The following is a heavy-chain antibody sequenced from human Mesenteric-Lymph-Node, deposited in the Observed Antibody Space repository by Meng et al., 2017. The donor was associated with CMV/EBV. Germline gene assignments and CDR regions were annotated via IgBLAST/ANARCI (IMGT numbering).Heavy chain of an antibody. Sequence: GESLKISCAASGFTFSSYSMNWVRQAPGKGLEWVSSISSSSSYIYYADSVKGRFTISRDNAKNSLYLQMNSLRAEDTAVYYCACDPDTDSSGPDGVWGQGTMVTVSS. D-gene: IGHD6-25*01. V-gene: IGHV3-21*01. CDR3: ACDPDTDSSGPDGV. CDR2: ISSSSSYI. CDR1: GFTFSSYS. J-gene: IGHJ3*01.